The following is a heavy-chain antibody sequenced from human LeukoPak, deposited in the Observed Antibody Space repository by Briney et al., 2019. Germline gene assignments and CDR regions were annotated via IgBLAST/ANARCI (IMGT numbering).Heavy chain of an antibody. CDR3: ARGGDIVVVPAAISWFDP. Sequence: ASVKVSCKVSGYTLTELSMHWVRQAPGKGLEWMGGFDPEDGETIYAQKFQGRVTMTEDTSTDTAYMELSRLRSDGTAVYYCARGGDIVVVPAAISWFDPWGQGTLVTVSS. D-gene: IGHD2-2*01. CDR2: FDPEDGET. V-gene: IGHV1-24*01. CDR1: GYTLTELS. J-gene: IGHJ5*02.